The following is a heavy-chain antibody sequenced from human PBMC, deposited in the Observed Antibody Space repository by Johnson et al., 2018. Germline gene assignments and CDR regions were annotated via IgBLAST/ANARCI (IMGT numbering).Heavy chain of an antibody. D-gene: IGHD3-10*01. V-gene: IGHV3-33*01. J-gene: IGHJ6*02. Sequence: QVRLVQSGGGVVQPGRSLRLSCAASGFTFSSYGMHWVRQAPGKGLEWVAVIWYDGSYKYYEDSVKGRFTISRDNSKDTLYLQINGLRAEATAVYYCARDRAPRGYYGMDVWGQGTTVTVSS. CDR1: GFTFSSYG. CDR2: IWYDGSYK. CDR3: ARDRAPRGYYGMDV.